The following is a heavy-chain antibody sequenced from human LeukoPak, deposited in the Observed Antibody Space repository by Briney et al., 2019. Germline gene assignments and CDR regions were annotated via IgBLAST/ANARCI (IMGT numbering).Heavy chain of an antibody. Sequence: VASVKVSCKASGGTFSSYAISWVRQAPGQGLEWMGGIIPIFGTANYAQKFQGRVTITADKSTSTAYMELSSLRSEDTAVYYCARTGLPQPGYSYGFSPYYYYMDVWGKGTTVTVSS. D-gene: IGHD5-18*01. J-gene: IGHJ6*03. CDR2: IIPIFGTA. CDR3: ARTGLPQPGYSYGFSPYYYYMDV. V-gene: IGHV1-69*06. CDR1: GGTFSSYA.